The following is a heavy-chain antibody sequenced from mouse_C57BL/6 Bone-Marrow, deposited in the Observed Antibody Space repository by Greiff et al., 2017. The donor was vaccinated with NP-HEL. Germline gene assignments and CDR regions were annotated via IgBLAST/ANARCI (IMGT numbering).Heavy chain of an antibody. CDR3: ARSPITTVVPTYAMDY. D-gene: IGHD1-1*01. V-gene: IGHV14-3*01. CDR2: IDPANGNT. Sequence: EVKLVESVAELVRPGASVKLSCTASGFNIKNTYMHWVKQRPEQGLEWIGRIDPANGNTKYAPKFQGKATITADTSSNTAYLQLSSLTSEDTAIYYCARSPITTVVPTYAMDYWGQGTSVTVSS. J-gene: IGHJ4*01. CDR1: GFNIKNTY.